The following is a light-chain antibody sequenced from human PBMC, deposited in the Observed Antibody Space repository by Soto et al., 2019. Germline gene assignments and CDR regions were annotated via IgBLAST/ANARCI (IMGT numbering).Light chain of an antibody. Sequence: EIVLTQSPGTLSLSPGERATLSCRASQSVTSNYLAWYQQKPGQSPRLLINGASSRATGIHDRFSGSGSGTDFTLTIRRLEPEDFAVYYCKQYGRSPWTFGQGTKVDIK. J-gene: IGKJ1*01. CDR3: KQYGRSPWT. CDR2: GAS. CDR1: QSVTSNY. V-gene: IGKV3-20*01.